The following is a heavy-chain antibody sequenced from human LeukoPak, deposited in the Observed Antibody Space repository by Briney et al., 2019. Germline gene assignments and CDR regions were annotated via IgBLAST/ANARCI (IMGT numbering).Heavy chain of an antibody. V-gene: IGHV1-18*01. D-gene: IGHD2-15*01. CDR1: GYTFTSYG. J-gene: IGHJ4*02. Sequence: ASVKVSCKASGYTFTSYGISWVRQAPGQGLEWMGWISTYNGNTNYAQKLQGRVTMTTDTSTSTVYMELRSLRSDDTAVYYCARDCSGHSCRSPFWYWGQGTLVTVSS. CDR2: ISTYNGNT. CDR3: ARDCSGHSCRSPFWY.